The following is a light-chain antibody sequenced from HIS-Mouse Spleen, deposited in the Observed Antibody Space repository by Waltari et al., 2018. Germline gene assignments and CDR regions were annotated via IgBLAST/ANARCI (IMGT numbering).Light chain of an antibody. V-gene: IGLV2-14*01. CDR2: EVS. J-gene: IGLJ3*02. CDR1: SSDVGGYNY. Sequence: QSALTQPASVSGSPGQSTTIPCTRTSSDVGGYNYVSWYHQHPGNAPKLMIYEVSNRPSGVSNRFSGSKSGNTASLTISGLQAEDEADYYCSSYTSSSTLVFGGGTKLTVL. CDR3: SSYTSSSTLV.